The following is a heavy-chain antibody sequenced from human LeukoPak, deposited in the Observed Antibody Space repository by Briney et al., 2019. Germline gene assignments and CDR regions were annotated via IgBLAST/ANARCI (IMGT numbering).Heavy chain of an antibody. CDR1: GFTFSSYG. Sequence: RAGGSLRLSCAASGFTFSSYGMHLVRQAPGKGLEWVAFIRYDGSNKYYADSVKGRFTISRDNSKNTLYLQMNSLRAEDTAVYYCAKDRFNDFWSGSNDDAFDIWGQGTMVTVSS. CDR3: AKDRFNDFWSGSNDDAFDI. J-gene: IGHJ3*02. V-gene: IGHV3-30*02. D-gene: IGHD3-3*01. CDR2: IRYDGSNK.